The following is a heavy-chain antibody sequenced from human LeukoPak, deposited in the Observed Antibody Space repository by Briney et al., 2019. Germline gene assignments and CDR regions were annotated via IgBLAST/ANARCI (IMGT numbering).Heavy chain of an antibody. CDR2: IYHSGST. Sequence: TASETLSLTCAVSGYSISSGYYWGWIRQPPWKGLEWIGSIYHSGSTYYNPSLKSRVTISVDTSKNQFSLKLSSVTAADTAVYYCARDRGVWYFDLWGRGTLVIVSS. J-gene: IGHJ2*01. D-gene: IGHD3-10*01. CDR3: ARDRGVWYFDL. CDR1: GYSISSGYY. V-gene: IGHV4-38-2*02.